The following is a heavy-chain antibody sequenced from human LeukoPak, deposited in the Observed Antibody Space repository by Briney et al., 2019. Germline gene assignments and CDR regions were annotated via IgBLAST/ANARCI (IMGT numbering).Heavy chain of an antibody. V-gene: IGHV1-69*06. CDR2: IIPIFGTA. CDR1: GGTFSSYA. Sequence: GASVKVSCKASGGTFSSYAISWVRQAPGQGLEWMGGIIPIFGTANYAQKFQGRVTITADKSTSTAYMELSSLRSEDTAVYYCARVNSSSWFDAFDIWGQGTMVTVSS. J-gene: IGHJ3*02. CDR3: ARVNSSSWFDAFDI. D-gene: IGHD6-13*01.